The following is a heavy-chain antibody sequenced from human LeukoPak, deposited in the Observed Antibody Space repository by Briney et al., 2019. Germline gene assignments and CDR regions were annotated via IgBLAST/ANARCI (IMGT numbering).Heavy chain of an antibody. CDR2: IYSGGST. CDR3: ARDTYYDSSGPDDY. CDR1: GFTVSSNY. V-gene: IGHV3-53*01. D-gene: IGHD3-22*01. Sequence: GGSLRLSCAASGFTVSSNYMSWVRQAPGKGLEWVSVIYSGGSTYYADSVKGRFTISRHNSKNTLYLQMNSLRAEDTAVYYCARDTYYDSSGPDDYWGQGTLVTVSS. J-gene: IGHJ4*02.